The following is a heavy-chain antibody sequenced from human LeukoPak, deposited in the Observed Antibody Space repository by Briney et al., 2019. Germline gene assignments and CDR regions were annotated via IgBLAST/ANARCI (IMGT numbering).Heavy chain of an antibody. D-gene: IGHD3-16*01. V-gene: IGHV3-21*01. Sequence: PGGSLRLSCAASGVTFSSYAMSWVRQAPGKGLEWVSSISSSSSYIYYADSVKGRFTISRDNAKNSLYLQMNSLRAEDTAVYYCARAATVLRDYWGQGTLVTVSS. J-gene: IGHJ4*02. CDR1: GVTFSSYA. CDR2: ISSSSSYI. CDR3: ARAATVLRDY.